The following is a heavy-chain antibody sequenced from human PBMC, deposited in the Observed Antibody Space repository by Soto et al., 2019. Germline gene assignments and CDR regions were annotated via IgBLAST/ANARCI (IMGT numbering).Heavy chain of an antibody. CDR1: GFSMSNHA. D-gene: IGHD3-9*01. J-gene: IGHJ4*02. CDR3: AREPKPFLTGYYDL. V-gene: IGHV3-23*01. Sequence: PRLSCVVSGFSMSNHALTWVRQAPGKGLEWVSSISSTGSKTYYADSIKGRFTISRDNSKNTVFLQMNSLRPDDMAFYFCAREPKPFLTGYYDLWGQGTLVTVSS. CDR2: ISSTGSKT.